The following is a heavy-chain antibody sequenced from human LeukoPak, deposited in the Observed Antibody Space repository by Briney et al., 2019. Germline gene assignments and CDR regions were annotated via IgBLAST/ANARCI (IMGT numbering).Heavy chain of an antibody. J-gene: IGHJ4*02. Sequence: GRSLRLSCAASGFTFSGFGMHWVRQAPGKGLEWMAVISYDESNKYYADSVKGRFTISRDNSKNTVFLQMNSLRAEDTAVYYCAKDRSIAAGGAVSEIDNWGQGTLVTASS. V-gene: IGHV3-30*18. CDR3: AKDRSIAAGGAVSEIDN. CDR2: ISYDESNK. D-gene: IGHD6-13*01. CDR1: GFTFSGFG.